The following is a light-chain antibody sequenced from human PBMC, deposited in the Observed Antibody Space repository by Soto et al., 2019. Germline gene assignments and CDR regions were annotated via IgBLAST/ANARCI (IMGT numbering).Light chain of an antibody. CDR1: QFVSSN. Sequence: EILMTQSPVTLSVSPGEMATLSCSASQFVSSNLAWYQQKPGQAPRLLIYGASTRATGIPARFSGSGSGTEFTLTISSLEPEDFAVYYCQQRSNWPRTFGQGTKVDIK. J-gene: IGKJ1*01. V-gene: IGKV3D-15*01. CDR2: GAS. CDR3: QQRSNWPRT.